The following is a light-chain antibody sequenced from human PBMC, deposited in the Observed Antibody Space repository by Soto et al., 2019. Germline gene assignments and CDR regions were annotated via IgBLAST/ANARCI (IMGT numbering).Light chain of an antibody. CDR1: QSVGGS. Sequence: ETVLTQSPGTLSLSPGERATLSCRASQSVGGSLAWYQQRPGQAPRLLVYHTSNRATGIPDRFSASGSGTDFTLTISRLEPEDFATYYCQQYNSYPWTFGQGTKVEIK. CDR3: QQYNSYPWT. CDR2: HTS. J-gene: IGKJ1*01. V-gene: IGKV3-20*01.